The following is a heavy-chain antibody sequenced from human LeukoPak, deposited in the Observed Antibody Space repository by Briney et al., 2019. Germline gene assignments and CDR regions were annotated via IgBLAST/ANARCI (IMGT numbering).Heavy chain of an antibody. V-gene: IGHV4-61*02. CDR2: IYTSGST. J-gene: IGHJ4*02. CDR3: ARDSGSYHYFDY. Sequence: SETLSLTCTVSGGSISSGSYYWTWLRQPAGTGLEWIGRIYTSGSTNYNPSLKSRVTISVDTSKNQFSLKLSSVTAADTAVYYCARDSGSYHYFDYWGEGGLVTISS. CDR1: GGSISSGSYY. D-gene: IGHD1-26*01.